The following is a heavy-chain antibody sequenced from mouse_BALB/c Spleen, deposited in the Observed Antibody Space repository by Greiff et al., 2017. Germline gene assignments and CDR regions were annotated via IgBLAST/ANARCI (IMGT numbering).Heavy chain of an antibody. CDR1: GFTFSSYT. D-gene: IGHD2-3*01. CDR3: ARLDLDGSYWYFDV. J-gene: IGHJ1*01. Sequence: EVKLEESGGGLVQPGGSLKLSCAASGFTFSSYTMSWVRQTPEKRLEWVAYISNGGGSTYYPDTVKGRFTISRDNAKNTLYLQMSSLKSEDTAMYYCARLDLDGSYWYFDVWGAGTTVTVSS. CDR2: ISNGGGST. V-gene: IGHV5-12-2*01.